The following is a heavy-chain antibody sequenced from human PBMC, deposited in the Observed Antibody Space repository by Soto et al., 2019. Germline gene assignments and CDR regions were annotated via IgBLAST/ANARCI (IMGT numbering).Heavy chain of an antibody. CDR1: GSTFTSYG. J-gene: IGHJ6*02. D-gene: IGHD2-15*01. CDR3: ARDDGYCSGGSCYPTNYSYYGMDV. CDR2: ISAYNGNT. V-gene: IGHV1-18*01. Sequence: ASVKVSCKASGSTFTSYGISWVRQAPGQGLEWMGWISAYNGNTNYAQKLQGRVTMTTDTSTSTAYMELRSLRSDDTAVYYCARDDGYCSGGSCYPTNYSYYGMDVWGQGTTVTVSS.